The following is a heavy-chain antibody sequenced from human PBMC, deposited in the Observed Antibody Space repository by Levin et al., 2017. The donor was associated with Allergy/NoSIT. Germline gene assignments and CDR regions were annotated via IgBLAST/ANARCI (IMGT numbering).Heavy chain of an antibody. Sequence: GGSLRLSCSASGFTFRGYVLHWVRQAPGKGLEYLSAISSNLVFPSSSSSFPFRFTISRDNSKDTLDLQMSSLRTEDTAVYYCVKDLTMILGFDHWGQGILVTVSS. CDR1: GFTFRGYV. V-gene: IGHV3-64D*06. CDR3: VKDLTMILGFDH. J-gene: IGHJ4*02. D-gene: IGHD3-22*01. CDR2: ISSNLVFP.